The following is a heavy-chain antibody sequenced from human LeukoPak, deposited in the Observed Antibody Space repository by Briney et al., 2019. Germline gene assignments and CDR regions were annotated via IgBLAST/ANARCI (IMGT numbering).Heavy chain of an antibody. V-gene: IGHV4-61*02. CDR2: IYTSGST. Sequence: SQTLSLTCTVSGGSISSGSYYWSWIRQPAGKGLEWIGRIYTSGSTNYNPSLKSRVTISVDTSKNQFSLKLSSVTAADTAVYYCARAAEWLPPADAFGIWGQGTMVTVSS. CDR3: ARAAEWLPPADAFGI. D-gene: IGHD5-18*01. CDR1: GGSISSGSYY. J-gene: IGHJ3*02.